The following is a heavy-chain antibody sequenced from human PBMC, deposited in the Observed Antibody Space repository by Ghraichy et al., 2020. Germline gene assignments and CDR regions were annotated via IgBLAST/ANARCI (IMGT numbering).Heavy chain of an antibody. CDR2: ISGSGNST. D-gene: IGHD6-13*01. CDR1: GFTFSSNA. CDR3: AKPFRYSSSWYYFDY. V-gene: IGHV3-23*01. J-gene: IGHJ4*02. Sequence: LSLTCAASGFTFSSNAMNWVRQAPGKGLEWVSAISGSGNSTYYADSVKGRFTISRDNPKNTLYLQMNSLRAEDTAVYYCAKPFRYSSSWYYFDYWGQGTLVTVSS.